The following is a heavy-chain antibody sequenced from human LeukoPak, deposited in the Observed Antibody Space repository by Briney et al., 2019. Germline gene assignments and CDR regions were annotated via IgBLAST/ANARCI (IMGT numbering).Heavy chain of an antibody. CDR3: AKSGGVRFDP. V-gene: IGHV3-23*01. CDR2: ISGSGGST. D-gene: IGHD3-16*01. CDR1: GFTFSSYG. J-gene: IGHJ5*02. Sequence: PGGTLRLSCAASGFTFSSYGMSWVRQAPGKGLEWVSAISGSGGSTYYADSVKGRFTISRDNSKNTLYLQMTSLRVEDTAVYYCAKSGGVRFDPWGQGTLVTVSS.